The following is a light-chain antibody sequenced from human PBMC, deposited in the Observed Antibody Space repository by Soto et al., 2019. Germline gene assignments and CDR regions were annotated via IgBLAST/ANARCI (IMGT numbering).Light chain of an antibody. Sequence: IVLTRSPGTQTLSPGERATLSCMASQSVSSSYLAWYQQKPGQAPRLLIYGASSRATGIPDRFSGSGSGTDFTLTISRLEPEDFAVYYCQKYGSSPPLTFGGGSMV. CDR2: GAS. CDR3: QKYGSSPPLT. V-gene: IGKV3-20*01. CDR1: QSVSSSY. J-gene: IGKJ4*01.